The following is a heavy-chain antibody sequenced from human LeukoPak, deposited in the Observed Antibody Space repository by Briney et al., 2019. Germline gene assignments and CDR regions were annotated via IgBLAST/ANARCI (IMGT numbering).Heavy chain of an antibody. CDR3: ARRCYDSSGFDY. CDR1: GFTFTTYA. Sequence: GGSLRLSCAASGFTFTTYAMSWVRQAPGKGLEWVSAISGSGGSTYYADSVKGRFTISRDNSKNTLYLRMNSLRAEDTAVYYCARRCYDSSGFDYWGQGTLVTVSS. J-gene: IGHJ4*02. CDR2: ISGSGGST. V-gene: IGHV3-23*01. D-gene: IGHD3-22*01.